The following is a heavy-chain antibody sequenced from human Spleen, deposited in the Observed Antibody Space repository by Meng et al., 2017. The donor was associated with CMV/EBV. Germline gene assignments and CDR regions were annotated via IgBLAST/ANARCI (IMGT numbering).Heavy chain of an antibody. V-gene: IGHV3-23*01. CDR1: GFTFNTYS. CDR3: AKGGSGWFSFGVDY. Sequence: SGFTFNTYSMTWVRQAPGKGLEWVSIISTSGATTHYADSVRGRFSISRDNSKNTMYLQMNTLRAEDTAVYYCAKGGSGWFSFGVDYWGQGTLVTSPQ. D-gene: IGHD6-19*01. CDR2: ISTSGATT. J-gene: IGHJ4*02.